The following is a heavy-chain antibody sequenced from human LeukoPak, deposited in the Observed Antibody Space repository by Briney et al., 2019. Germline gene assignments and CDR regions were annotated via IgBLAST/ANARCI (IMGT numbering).Heavy chain of an antibody. CDR2: INTNTGNP. Sequence: ASVKVSCKASGYTFTSYAMNWVRQAPGQGLEWMGWINTNTGNPTYAQGFTGRVVFSLDTSVSTSYLQISSLKAEDTAVYYCARIAPPYSSSSGSFDYWGQGTLVTVSS. CDR3: ARIAPPYSSSSGSFDY. J-gene: IGHJ4*02. V-gene: IGHV7-4-1*02. CDR1: GYTFTSYA. D-gene: IGHD6-6*01.